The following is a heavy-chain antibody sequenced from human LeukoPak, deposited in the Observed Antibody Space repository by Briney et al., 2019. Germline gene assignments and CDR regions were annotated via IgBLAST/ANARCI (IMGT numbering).Heavy chain of an antibody. J-gene: IGHJ4*02. V-gene: IGHV3-30-3*01. CDR3: ARGVSIGYCSSTSCSEGGY. CDR2: ISYDGSNK. D-gene: IGHD2-2*01. CDR1: GFTSSSYA. Sequence: GRSLRLSCAASGFTSSSYAMHWVRQAPGKGLEWVAVISYDGSNKYYADSVKGRFTISRDNSKNTLYLQMNSLRAEDTAVYYCARGVSIGYCSSTSCSEGGYWGQGTLVTVSS.